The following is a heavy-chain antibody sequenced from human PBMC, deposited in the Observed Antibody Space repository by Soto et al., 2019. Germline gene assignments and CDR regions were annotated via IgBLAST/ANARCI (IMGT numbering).Heavy chain of an antibody. CDR3: ARLGYGSRQDFDY. D-gene: IGHD2-15*01. V-gene: IGHV5-51*01. Sequence: AGESLKISCKGSGYSFTIYWIAWVRQMPGKGLELMGIIYPGDSDTRYGPSFQGQVTISADKSINTAYLQWSSLEAPDTAMYYCARLGYGSRQDFDYWGQGTLVPVSS. CDR1: GYSFTIYW. J-gene: IGHJ4*02. CDR2: IYPGDSDT.